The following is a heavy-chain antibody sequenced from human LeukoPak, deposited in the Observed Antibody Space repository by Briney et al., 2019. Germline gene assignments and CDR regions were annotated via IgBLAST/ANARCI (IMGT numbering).Heavy chain of an antibody. CDR2: INPNSGGT. CDR3: ATKYSGSTTVFDY. D-gene: IGHD1-26*01. CDR1: GYTFTGYY. J-gene: IGHJ4*02. Sequence: ASVKVSCKASGYTFTGYYMHWVRQAPGQGLEWMGRINPNSGGTNYAQKFQGRVTMTRDTSISTAYMELSRLRSDDTAVYYCATKYSGSTTVFDYWGQGTLVTASS. V-gene: IGHV1-2*06.